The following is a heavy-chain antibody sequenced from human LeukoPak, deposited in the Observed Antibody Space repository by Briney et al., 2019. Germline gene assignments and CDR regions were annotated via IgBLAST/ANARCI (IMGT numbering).Heavy chain of an antibody. CDR3: ARGGALWFGELSNATPDV. J-gene: IGHJ6*02. CDR1: GFTFSSYS. V-gene: IGHV3-21*01. D-gene: IGHD3-10*01. CDR2: ISSSSSYI. Sequence: PGGSLRLSCAASGFTFSSYSMNWVRQAPGKGLEWVSSISSSSSYIYYADSVKGRFTISRDNAKNSLCLQMNSLRAEDTAVYYCARGGALWFGELSNATPDVWGQGTTVTVSS.